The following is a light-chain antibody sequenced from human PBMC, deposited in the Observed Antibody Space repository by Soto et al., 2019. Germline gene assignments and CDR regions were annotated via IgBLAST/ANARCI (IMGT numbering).Light chain of an antibody. CDR3: LVSYSGARV. CDR2: DTN. J-gene: IGLJ2*01. V-gene: IGLV7-46*01. CDR1: TGAVTSGHY. Sequence: QAVVTQEPSLTVSPGGTVTLTCGFSTGAVTSGHYPYWFQQKPGQAPRTLIYDTNNKHSWTPARFSGSLLGGKAALTLSVAQPEDEADYYCLVSYSGARVFGGGTKLTVL.